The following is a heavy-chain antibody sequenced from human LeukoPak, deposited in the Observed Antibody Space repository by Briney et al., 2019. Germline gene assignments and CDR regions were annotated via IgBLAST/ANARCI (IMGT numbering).Heavy chain of an antibody. J-gene: IGHJ4*02. D-gene: IGHD3-22*01. CDR2: IWYDGSNK. CDR1: GFTFSSYG. Sequence: GGSLRLSCAASGFTFSSYGMHWVRQAPGKGLEWVAVIWYDGSNKYYADSVKGRFTISRDNSKSTLYLQMNSLRAEDTAVYYCARDLSSGYLDYWGQGTLVTVSS. CDR3: ARDLSSGYLDY. V-gene: IGHV3-33*01.